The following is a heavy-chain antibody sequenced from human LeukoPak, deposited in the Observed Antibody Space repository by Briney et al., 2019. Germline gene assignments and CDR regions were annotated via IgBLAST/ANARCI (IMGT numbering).Heavy chain of an antibody. CDR1: GYTFTSYD. CDR2: MNPNSGNT. J-gene: IGHJ2*01. Sequence: ASVKVSCKASGYTFTSYDINWVRQATGQGLEWMGWMNPNSGNTGYAQKFQGRVTITRNTSISTAYMELSSLRSEDTAVYYCARAAYSSTWYSRYFDLWGRGTLVTVSS. CDR3: ARAAYSSTWYSRYFDL. V-gene: IGHV1-8*03. D-gene: IGHD6-13*01.